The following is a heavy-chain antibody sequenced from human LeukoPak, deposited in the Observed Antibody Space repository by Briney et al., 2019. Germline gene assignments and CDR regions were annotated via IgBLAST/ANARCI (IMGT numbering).Heavy chain of an antibody. CDR1: GGTFSTYA. V-gene: IGHV1-69*13. CDR3: ARDEGPGSYNAFAI. Sequence: ASVKVSCKASGGTFSTYAISWVRQAPGQGLKWMGGIIPIFATANYAQKFQGRVTITADESTSTAYMELSSLRSEDTAVYYCARDEGPGSYNAFAIWGQGTRVTVFS. CDR2: IIPIFATA. J-gene: IGHJ3*02. D-gene: IGHD1-26*01.